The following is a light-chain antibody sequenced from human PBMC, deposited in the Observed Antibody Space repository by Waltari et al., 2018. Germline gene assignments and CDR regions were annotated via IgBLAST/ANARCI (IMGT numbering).Light chain of an antibody. CDR2: DVS. V-gene: IGLV2-14*03. CDR1: TNDIGAHAY. J-gene: IGLJ1*01. Sequence: QFALTQPASVSGSPGQPITISCTGTTNDIGAHAYVSWYQQHPDGVPKLIIFDVSNRPSWVSSRFSSSRSGNTASLTISGLQTEDEAEYYCGAYTTTSTYLFGSGTKVTVL. CDR3: GAYTTTSTYL.